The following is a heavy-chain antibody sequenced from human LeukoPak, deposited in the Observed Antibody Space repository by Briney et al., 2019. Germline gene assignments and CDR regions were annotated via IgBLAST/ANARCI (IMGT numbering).Heavy chain of an antibody. V-gene: IGHV4-4*07. CDR1: GGSINSYY. D-gene: IGHD5-18*01. CDR2: IYTSGST. Sequence: SETLSLTCTVSGGSINSYYWSWIRQPAGKGLEWIGRIYTSGSTNYNPSLKSRVTISVDKSKNQFSLKLSSATAADTAVYYCARYVDTAMVTGYYYMDVWGKGTTVTVSS. J-gene: IGHJ6*03. CDR3: ARYVDTAMVTGYYYMDV.